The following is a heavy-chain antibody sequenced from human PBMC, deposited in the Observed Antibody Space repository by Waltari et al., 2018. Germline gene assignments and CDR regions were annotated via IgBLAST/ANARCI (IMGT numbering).Heavy chain of an antibody. Sequence: EVQLVQSGGGSVQPGGSPRLSCAASGLPLSGYWMHWVRQTPGKGLVWVARITRDGGAANHADSVRGRFTISRDNDKRTLYLQMNSLRAEDTAVYYCARVYVTGWGAMGYWGQGTLVTVSS. D-gene: IGHD6-19*01. J-gene: IGHJ4*02. V-gene: IGHV3-74*01. CDR3: ARVYVTGWGAMGY. CDR1: GLPLSGYW. CDR2: ITRDGGAA.